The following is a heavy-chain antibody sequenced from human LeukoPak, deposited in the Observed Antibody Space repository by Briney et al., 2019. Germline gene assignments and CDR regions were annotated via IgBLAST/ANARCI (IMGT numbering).Heavy chain of an antibody. J-gene: IGHJ4*02. CDR3: ARVGGCSGGSCYPWN. Sequence: TSETLSLTCTVSGGSISSGDYYWSWIRQPPGKGLEWIGYIYYSGSTYYNPSLKSRVTISVDTSKNQFSPKLSSVTAADTAVYYCARVGGCSGGSCYPWNWGQGTLVTVSS. D-gene: IGHD2-15*01. CDR2: IYYSGST. CDR1: GGSISSGDYY. V-gene: IGHV4-30-4*08.